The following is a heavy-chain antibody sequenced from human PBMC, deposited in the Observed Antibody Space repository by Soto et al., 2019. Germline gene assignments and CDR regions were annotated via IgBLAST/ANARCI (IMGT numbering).Heavy chain of an antibody. Sequence: PSETLSLTCTVSGGSFKRGSYSWSWSRQPPGKGLEWIGYVYHTGRTSYTPSLKSRVSISMDTSKNQFSLNLDSVTAADTAVYFCARDFAYFDSWGQGTLVTVSS. J-gene: IGHJ4*02. V-gene: IGHV4-61*01. CDR3: ARDFAYFDS. D-gene: IGHD3-3*01. CDR1: GGSFKRGSYS. CDR2: VYHTGRT.